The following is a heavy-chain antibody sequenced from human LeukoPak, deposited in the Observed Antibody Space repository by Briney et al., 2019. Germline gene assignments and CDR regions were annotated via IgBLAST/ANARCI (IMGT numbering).Heavy chain of an antibody. V-gene: IGHV3-30-3*01. J-gene: IGHJ3*02. Sequence: PGRSLRLSCAASGFTFSTYAMEWVRQAPGKGLEWVAVISYDGSNKYYADSVKGRFTISRDNSKNTLYLQMNSLRAEDTAVYYCARESSSWSGGDAFDIWGQGTMVTVSS. CDR3: ARESSSWSGGDAFDI. CDR1: GFTFSTYA. D-gene: IGHD6-13*01. CDR2: ISYDGSNK.